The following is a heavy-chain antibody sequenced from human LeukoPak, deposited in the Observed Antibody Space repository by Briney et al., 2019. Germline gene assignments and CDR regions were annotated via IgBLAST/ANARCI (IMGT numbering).Heavy chain of an antibody. CDR1: GYTFTSYD. J-gene: IGHJ4*02. D-gene: IGHD2-21*02. CDR3: ARGCFNFGGDCYSDY. CDR2: MNPNSGNT. V-gene: IGHV1-8*01. Sequence: ASVKVSCKASGYTFTSYDINWVRQATGQGLEWMGWMNPNSGNTGYAQKFQDRVTMTRNTSISTAYMELSSLRSEDTAVYYCARGCFNFGGDCYSDYWGQGTLVTVSS.